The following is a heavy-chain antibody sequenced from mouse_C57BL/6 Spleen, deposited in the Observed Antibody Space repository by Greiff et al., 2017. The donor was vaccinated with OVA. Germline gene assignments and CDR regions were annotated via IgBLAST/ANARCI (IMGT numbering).Heavy chain of an antibody. CDR1: GYTFTSYG. D-gene: IGHD1-1*01. Sequence: VHLVESGAELARPGASVKLSCKASGYTFTSYGISWVKQRTGQGLEWIGEIYPRSGNTYYNEKFKGKATLTADKSSSTAYMELRSLTSEDSAVYFCARPGTTVADYWGQGTTLTVSS. J-gene: IGHJ2*01. V-gene: IGHV1-81*01. CDR3: ARPGTTVADY. CDR2: IYPRSGNT.